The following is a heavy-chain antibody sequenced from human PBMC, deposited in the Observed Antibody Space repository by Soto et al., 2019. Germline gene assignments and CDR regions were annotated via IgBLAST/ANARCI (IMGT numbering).Heavy chain of an antibody. Sequence: QVQLVESGGGVVQPGRSLRLSCAASGFTFSSYGMHWVRQAPGKGLEWVAVIWYDGSNKYYADSVKGRFTISRDNSKNTLYLQMNSLRAEDTAVYYCARDRVWAPGVALSKGAFDYWGQGTLVTVSS. V-gene: IGHV3-33*01. CDR1: GFTFSSYG. CDR2: IWYDGSNK. D-gene: IGHD5-12*01. J-gene: IGHJ4*02. CDR3: ARDRVWAPGVALSKGAFDY.